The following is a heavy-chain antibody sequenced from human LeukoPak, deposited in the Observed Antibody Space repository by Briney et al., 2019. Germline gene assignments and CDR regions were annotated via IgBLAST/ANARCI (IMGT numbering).Heavy chain of an antibody. CDR2: IYYSGST. Sequence: PLETLSLTCTVSGGSVSSYYLSWIRQPPPKGLEWIGYIYYSGSTNYSPSLKSRVTISVDTSKNQSSLKLSSVTAADTAVYYCARGWGYFDSWGQGTLVTVSS. D-gene: IGHD7-27*01. CDR3: ARGWGYFDS. CDR1: GGSVSSYY. V-gene: IGHV4-59*08. J-gene: IGHJ4*03.